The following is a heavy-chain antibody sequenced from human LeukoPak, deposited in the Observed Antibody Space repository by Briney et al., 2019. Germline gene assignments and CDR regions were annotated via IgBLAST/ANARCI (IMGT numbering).Heavy chain of an antibody. V-gene: IGHV4-39*01. J-gene: IGHJ5*02. CDR3: ARTGSYSFGELLSPPYNWFDP. Sequence: SETLSLTCTVSGGSISSSSYYWGWIRQPPGKGLEWIGSIYYSGSTYYNPSLKSRVTISVDTSKNQFSLKLSSVTAADTAVYYCARTGSYSFGELLSPPYNWFDPWGQGTLVTVSS. D-gene: IGHD3-10*01. CDR2: IYYSGST. CDR1: GGSISSSSYY.